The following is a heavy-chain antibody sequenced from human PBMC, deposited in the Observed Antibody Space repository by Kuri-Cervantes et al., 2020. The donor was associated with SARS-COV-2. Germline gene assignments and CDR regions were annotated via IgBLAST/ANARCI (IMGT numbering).Heavy chain of an antibody. J-gene: IGHJ6*02. CDR3: ARPRGRPGYYYYYGMDV. CDR2: IYHSGST. Sequence: SETLSLTVAVSGGSISSSNWWSWVRQPPGKGLEWIGEIYHSGSTNYNPSLKSRVAISVDTSKNQFSLKLSSVTAADTAVYYCARPRGRPGYYYYYGMDVWGQGTTVTVSS. CDR1: GGSISSSNW. D-gene: IGHD3-10*01. V-gene: IGHV4-4*02.